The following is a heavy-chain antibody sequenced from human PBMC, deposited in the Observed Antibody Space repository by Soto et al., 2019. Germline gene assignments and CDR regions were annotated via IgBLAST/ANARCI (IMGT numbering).Heavy chain of an antibody. V-gene: IGHV3-23*01. CDR2: ISGSGGST. CDR1: GFTFSSYA. J-gene: IGHJ5*02. D-gene: IGHD3-22*01. CDR3: AKSSKIVVTNWFDP. Sequence: GSLRLSCAASGFTFSSYAMSWVRQAPGKGLEWVSAISGSGGSTYYADSVKGRFTIFRDNSKNTLYLQMNSLRAEDTAVYYCAKSSKIVVTNWFDPWGQGTLVTVSS.